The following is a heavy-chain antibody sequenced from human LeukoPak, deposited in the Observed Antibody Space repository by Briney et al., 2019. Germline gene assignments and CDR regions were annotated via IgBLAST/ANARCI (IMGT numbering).Heavy chain of an antibody. Sequence: PSETLSLTCAVYGGSFSGYYWSWIRQPPGKGLEWIGEINHSGSTNYNPSLKSRVTISVDTSKNQFSLQLSSVTAADTAVYYCARGVAAAGIWFDPWGQGTLVTVSS. D-gene: IGHD6-13*01. CDR1: GGSFSGYY. CDR2: INHSGST. J-gene: IGHJ5*02. V-gene: IGHV4-34*01. CDR3: ARGVAAAGIWFDP.